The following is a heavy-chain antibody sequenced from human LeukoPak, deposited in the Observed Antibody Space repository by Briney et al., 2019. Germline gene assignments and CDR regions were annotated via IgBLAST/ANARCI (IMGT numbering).Heavy chain of an antibody. CDR3: ARGRVAYSAYYFDY. D-gene: IGHD2-15*01. J-gene: IGHJ4*02. Sequence: SETLSLTCTVSGDSITNYFWSWIRQPPGKGLEWIGYIYYTGNTNYKPSLKRRVTISVDTSTNQFSLRLRSVTAADTAVYYCARGRVAYSAYYFDYWGRGTLVTVSS. CDR1: GDSITNYF. CDR2: IYYTGNT. V-gene: IGHV4-59*01.